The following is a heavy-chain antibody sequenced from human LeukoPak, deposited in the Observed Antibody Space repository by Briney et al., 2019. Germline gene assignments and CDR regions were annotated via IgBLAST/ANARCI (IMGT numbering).Heavy chain of an antibody. CDR3: AKDPVGDFWSGYRDGMDV. D-gene: IGHD3-3*01. Sequence: GGSLRLSCAASGGTFSSYAMSWVRQAPGKGLEWVSAISGSGGSTYYADSVKGRFTISRDNSKNTLYLQMNSVRAEDTAVYYCAKDPVGDFWSGYRDGMDVWGQGTTVTVSS. CDR2: ISGSGGST. CDR1: GGTFSSYA. V-gene: IGHV3-23*01. J-gene: IGHJ6*02.